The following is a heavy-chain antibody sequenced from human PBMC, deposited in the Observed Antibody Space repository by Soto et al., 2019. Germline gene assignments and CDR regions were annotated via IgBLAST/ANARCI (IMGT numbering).Heavy chain of an antibody. CDR3: ALLMWYAGDEI. Sequence: ASVKVSCKASGSTFTSSGISWLRQSPGQGLEWMGWISAYNGNTNYAQKLQGRVTMTTDTSTSTAYMELRSLRSDDTAVYYCALLMWYAGDEIWGQGTMVTVSS. J-gene: IGHJ3*02. CDR1: GSTFTSSG. V-gene: IGHV1-18*01. CDR2: ISAYNGNT. D-gene: IGHD2-8*01.